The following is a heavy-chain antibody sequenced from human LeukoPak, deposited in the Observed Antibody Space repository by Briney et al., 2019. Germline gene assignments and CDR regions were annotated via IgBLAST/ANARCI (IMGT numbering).Heavy chain of an antibody. J-gene: IGHJ4*02. CDR1: GGSISSGGYS. Sequence: SQTLSLTCAVSGGSISSGGYSWSWIRQPPGKGLEWIGYIYHSGSTYYNPSLKSRVTISVDRSKNQFSLKLSSVTAADTAVYYCARVDSSSWGISFDYWGQGTLVTVSS. CDR2: IYHSGST. D-gene: IGHD6-13*01. CDR3: ARVDSSSWGISFDY. V-gene: IGHV4-30-2*01.